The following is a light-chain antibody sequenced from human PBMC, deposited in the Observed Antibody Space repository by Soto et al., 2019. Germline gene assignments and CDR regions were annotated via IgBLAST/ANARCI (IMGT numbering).Light chain of an antibody. CDR2: LNSDGSH. Sequence: QPVLTQSPSASAFLGASVKLTCTLSSGHSSYAIAWHQQQPEKRPRYLMKLNSDGSHSKGDGIPDRFSGSSSGAERYLTISSLQSEDEADYYCQTWGTGIQVFGGGTQLTVL. CDR3: QTWGTGIQV. V-gene: IGLV4-69*01. CDR1: SGHSSYA. J-gene: IGLJ3*02.